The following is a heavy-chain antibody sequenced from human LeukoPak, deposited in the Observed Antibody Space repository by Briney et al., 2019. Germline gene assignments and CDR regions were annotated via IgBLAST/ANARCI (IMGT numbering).Heavy chain of an antibody. J-gene: IGHJ4*02. D-gene: IGHD3-3*01. V-gene: IGHV3-21*01. CDR2: ISSSSSYI. Sequence: PGGSLRLSCAASGFTFSSYSMNWVRQAPGKGLEWVSSISSSSSYIYYADSVKGRFTISRDNAKNSLYLQMNSLRAEDTAVYYCARALGKILEWLSPTLDYWGQGTLVTVSS. CDR1: GFTFSSYS. CDR3: ARALGKILEWLSPTLDY.